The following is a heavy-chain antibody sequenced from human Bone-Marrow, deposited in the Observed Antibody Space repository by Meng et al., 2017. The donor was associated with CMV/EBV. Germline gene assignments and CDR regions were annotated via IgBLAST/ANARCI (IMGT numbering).Heavy chain of an antibody. J-gene: IGHJ4*02. D-gene: IGHD5-24*01. V-gene: IGHV3-74*01. CDR2: ISADGSDT. CDR1: GFTFSSYA. Sequence: GGSLRLSCAASGFTFSSYAIYWVRQAPGKGLVWVSRISADGSDTDYADSVKGRFTISRDNAKNTLYLQMNSLRAEDTAVYYCAKDLAMATMGYWGQGTLVTVSS. CDR3: AKDLAMATMGY.